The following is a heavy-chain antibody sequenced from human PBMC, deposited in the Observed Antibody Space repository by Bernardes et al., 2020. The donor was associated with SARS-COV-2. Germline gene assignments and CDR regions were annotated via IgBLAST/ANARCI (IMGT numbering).Heavy chain of an antibody. CDR2: IHHSGGT. V-gene: IGHV4-34*01. J-gene: IGHJ4*02. CDR3: ARHGGRHFDF. Sequence: SETLSPTCAVYGGSFSGFWSWIRQPPGKGLEWIGEIHHSGGTKYNPSLKSRVSISVDTSKNQFSRRLNSVTAADTAVYYCARHGGRHFDFWDQGALVTVSS. CDR1: GGSFSGF. D-gene: IGHD2-15*01.